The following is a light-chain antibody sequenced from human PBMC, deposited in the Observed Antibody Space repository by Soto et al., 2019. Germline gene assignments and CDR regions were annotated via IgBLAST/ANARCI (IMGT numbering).Light chain of an antibody. J-gene: IGKJ1*01. CDR2: GAS. CDR3: QQYGSSPT. CDR1: QSVSSSY. Sequence: EIVLTQSPGTLSLTAGERATLSCRASQSVSSSYLAWYQQKPGQAPRLLMYGASSRATGIPDRFSGSGSGTDFTLTISRLEPEDFALYYCQQYGSSPTFGQGTKVEIK. V-gene: IGKV3-20*01.